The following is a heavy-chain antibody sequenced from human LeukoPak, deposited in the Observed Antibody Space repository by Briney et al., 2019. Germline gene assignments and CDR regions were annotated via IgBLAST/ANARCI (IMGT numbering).Heavy chain of an antibody. CDR1: GGSISSYY. D-gene: IGHD7-27*01. Sequence: SETLSLTSTVSGGSISSYYWSWIRQPPGKGLEWIGYIYYSVITNYNPPLKSRVTISVYTSKNQFSLKLSSVTAADTAVYYCARRHWGPIDYWGQGTLVTVSS. V-gene: IGHV4-59*08. J-gene: IGHJ4*02. CDR3: ARRHWGPIDY. CDR2: IYYSVIT.